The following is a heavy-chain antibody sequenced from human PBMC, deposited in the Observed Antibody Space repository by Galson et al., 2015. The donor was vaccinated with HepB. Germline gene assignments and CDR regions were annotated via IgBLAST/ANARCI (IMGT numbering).Heavy chain of an antibody. J-gene: IGHJ6*02. Sequence: SLRLSCAASGFTFSNAWMSWVRQAPGKGLEWVGRIKSKTDGGTTDYAAPVKGRFTISRDDSKNTLYLQMNSLKTEDTAVYYCTTGQDGIAVAGLPAVYYYGMDVWGQGTTVTVSS. CDR2: IKSKTDGGTT. V-gene: IGHV3-15*01. CDR3: TTGQDGIAVAGLPAVYYYGMDV. D-gene: IGHD6-19*01. CDR1: GFTFSNAW.